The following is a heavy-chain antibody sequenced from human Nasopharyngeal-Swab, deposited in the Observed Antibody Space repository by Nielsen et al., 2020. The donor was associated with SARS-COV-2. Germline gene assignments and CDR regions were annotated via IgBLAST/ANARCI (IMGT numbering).Heavy chain of an antibody. CDR3: AREWVGATPYFDY. J-gene: IGHJ4*02. CDR2: ISYDGSNK. V-gene: IGHV3-30*04. Sequence: GGSLRLSCAASGFTFSSYAMHWVRQAPGKGLEWVAVISYDGSNKYYADSVKGRFTIPRDNSKNTLYLQMNSLRAEDTAVYYCAREWVGATPYFDYWGQGTLVTVSS. D-gene: IGHD1-26*01. CDR1: GFTFSSYA.